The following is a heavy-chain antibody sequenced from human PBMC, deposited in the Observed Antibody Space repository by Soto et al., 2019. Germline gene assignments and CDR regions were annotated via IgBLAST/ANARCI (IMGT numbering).Heavy chain of an antibody. D-gene: IGHD3-10*01. CDR1: GFTFSAYG. CDR2: ISYNGRNQ. CDR3: VKDGSLDVPDVPLEEYFFDQ. J-gene: IGHJ4*02. Sequence: QVQLVESGGGVVQAGKSLRLSCAASGFTFSAYGMHWVRQAPGKGLEWVAVISYNGRNQYYVDCVKGRFSVSRDESMNTVYLQMDSVRPEDRAVCYCVKDGSLDVPDVPLEEYFFDQWGQGALGSVSS. V-gene: IGHV3-30*18.